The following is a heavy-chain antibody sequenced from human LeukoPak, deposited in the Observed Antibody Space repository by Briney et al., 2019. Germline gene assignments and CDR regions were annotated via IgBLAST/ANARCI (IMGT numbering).Heavy chain of an antibody. D-gene: IGHD3-10*01. V-gene: IGHV3-9*01. CDR3: AKTGSGSYYDADAFDI. J-gene: IGHJ3*02. CDR2: ISWNSGSI. CDR1: GFTFDDYA. Sequence: PGRSLRLSCAASGFTFDDYAMHWVRQAPGKGLEWVSGISWNSGSIGYADSVKGRFTISRDNAKNSLYLQMNSLRAEDTALYYCAKTGSGSYYDADAFDIWGQGTMVTVSS.